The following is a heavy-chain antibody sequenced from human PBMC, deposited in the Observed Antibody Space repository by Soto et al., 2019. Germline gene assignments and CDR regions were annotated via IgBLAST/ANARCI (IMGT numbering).Heavy chain of an antibody. D-gene: IGHD4-17*01. Sequence: EVQLVESGGGLVKPGGSLRLSCAASGFTFSSYSMNWVRQAPGKGLEWVSSISSSSSYIYYADSVKGRFTISRDNAKNSLYLQMKSLRAEDTAVYYCAREQNDYGDLHFDYWGQGTLVTVSS. CDR2: ISSSSSYI. CDR3: AREQNDYGDLHFDY. J-gene: IGHJ4*02. CDR1: GFTFSSYS. V-gene: IGHV3-21*01.